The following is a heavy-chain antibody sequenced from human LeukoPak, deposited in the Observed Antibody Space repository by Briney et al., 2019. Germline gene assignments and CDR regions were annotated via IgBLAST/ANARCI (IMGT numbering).Heavy chain of an antibody. Sequence: GGSLRLSCAASGFTFSSYNMNWVRQAPGKGLEWVSSISSNSYIYYADSVKGRFTIYRDNAKNSLYLQMNSLRAEDTAVYYCARGSPYYYDSSGYYQAYDYWGQGTLGTVSS. D-gene: IGHD3-22*01. CDR2: ISSNSYI. CDR1: GFTFSSYN. V-gene: IGHV3-21*01. CDR3: ARGSPYYYDSSGYYQAYDY. J-gene: IGHJ4*02.